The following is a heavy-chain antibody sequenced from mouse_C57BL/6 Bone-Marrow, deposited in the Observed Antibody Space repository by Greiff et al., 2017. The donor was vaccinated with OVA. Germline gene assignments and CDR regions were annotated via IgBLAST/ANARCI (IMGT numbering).Heavy chain of an antibody. D-gene: IGHD1-1*01. CDR1: GFTFSDYY. J-gene: IGHJ2*01. Sequence: EVQLQESGGGLVQPGGSLKLSCAASGFTFSDYYMYWVRQTPEKRLEWVAYISNGGGSTYYPDTVKGRFTISRDNAKNTLYLQMSRLKSEDTAMYYCARHGSSYYFDYWGQGTTLTVSS. CDR2: ISNGGGST. CDR3: ARHGSSYYFDY. V-gene: IGHV5-12*01.